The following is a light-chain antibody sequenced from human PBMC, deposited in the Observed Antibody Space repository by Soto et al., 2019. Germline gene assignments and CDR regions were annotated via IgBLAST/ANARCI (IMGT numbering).Light chain of an antibody. CDR1: ESISGW. J-gene: IGKJ4*01. CDR3: QQYKSYFLS. Sequence: DIQMTQSPSTLSASLGDRVTITCRASESISGWLAWYQQKPGKAPKLLIYDASSLESGVPSRFSGSGSGTEFTLTISSLQPDDVGSYHCQQYKSYFLSFGGGTKVQIK. V-gene: IGKV1-5*01. CDR2: DAS.